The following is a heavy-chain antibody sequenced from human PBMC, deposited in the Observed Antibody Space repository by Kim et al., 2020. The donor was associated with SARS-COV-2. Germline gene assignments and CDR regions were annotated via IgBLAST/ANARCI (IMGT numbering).Heavy chain of an antibody. V-gene: IGHV3-33*01. Sequence: KYYADSVKGRFTISRDNSKNTLYLQMNSLRAEDTAVYYCARETQMRYFDYWGQGTLVTVSS. CDR2: K. J-gene: IGHJ4*02. CDR3: ARETQMRYFDY.